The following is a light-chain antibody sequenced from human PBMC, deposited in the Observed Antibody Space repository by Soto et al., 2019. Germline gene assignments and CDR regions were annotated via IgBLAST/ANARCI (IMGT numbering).Light chain of an antibody. J-gene: IGLJ1*01. Sequence: QSALTQPASVSGSPGQSITLSCTGTSNDVGTYNLVSWYQQHPGKAPKLIIFEGFKRPSGVSNRFSGSKSGNTASLTISGLQAEDEAAYYCSSYAGSTTYVLGTGTKVTVL. V-gene: IGLV2-23*01. CDR1: SNDVGTYNL. CDR3: SSYAGSTTYV. CDR2: EGF.